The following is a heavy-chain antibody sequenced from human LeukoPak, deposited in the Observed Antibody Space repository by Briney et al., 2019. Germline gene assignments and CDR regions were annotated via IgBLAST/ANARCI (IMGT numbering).Heavy chain of an antibody. CDR1: GFTFSSYA. CDR2: ISGSGGST. V-gene: IGHV3-23*01. Sequence: GGSLRLSCAASGFTFSSYAMSWVRQAPGKGLEWVSAISGSGGSTYYADSVKGRFTISRDNSKNTLYLQMNSLRAEDTAVYYCAKYRGSSCWFPNYYFDYWGQGTLVTVSS. J-gene: IGHJ4*02. D-gene: IGHD1-26*01. CDR3: AKYRGSSCWFPNYYFDY.